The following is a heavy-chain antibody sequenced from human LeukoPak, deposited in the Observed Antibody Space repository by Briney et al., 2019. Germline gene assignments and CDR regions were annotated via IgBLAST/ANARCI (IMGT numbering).Heavy chain of an antibody. V-gene: IGHV4-4*02. CDR1: GGSISSSNW. CDR3: ARNANPTDAFDI. D-gene: IGHD2-2*01. Sequence: SETLSLTCAVSGGSISSSNWGSWVRQPPGKGLEWIGEIYHSGRTNYNPSLESRVSISVDKPKNLFSLKLNSVTAADTAVYYCARNANPTDAFDIWGQGTMVTVFS. CDR2: IYHSGRT. J-gene: IGHJ3*02.